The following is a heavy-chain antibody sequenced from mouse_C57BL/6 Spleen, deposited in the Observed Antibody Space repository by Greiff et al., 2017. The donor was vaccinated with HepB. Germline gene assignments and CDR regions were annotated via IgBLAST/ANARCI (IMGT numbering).Heavy chain of an antibody. J-gene: IGHJ4*01. V-gene: IGHV1-81*01. Sequence: QVQLQQSGAELARPGASVKLSCKASGYTFTSYGISWVKQRTGQGLEWIGEIYPRSGNTYYNEKFKGKATLTADKSSSTAYMELRSLTSEDSAVYVCARWESSGQYYYAMDYWGQGTSVTVSS. CDR1: GYTFTSYG. D-gene: IGHD3-2*02. CDR2: IYPRSGNT. CDR3: ARWESSGQYYYAMDY.